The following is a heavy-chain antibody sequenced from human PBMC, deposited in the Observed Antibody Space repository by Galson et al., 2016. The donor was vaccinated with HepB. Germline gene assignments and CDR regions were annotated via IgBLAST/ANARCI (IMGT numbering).Heavy chain of an antibody. V-gene: IGHV1-18*04. CDR2: ISTYNANT. CDR3: ARAYFDFWSGINYYYYMDV. Sequence: SVKVSCKASGYSFTSYGISCVRQAPGQGLEWMGWISTYNANTNYAQTLQGRVTMTTDTSTSTAYMELRRLTSDDTAVYYCARAYFDFWSGINYYYYMDVWGKGTTVTVSS. J-gene: IGHJ6*03. CDR1: GYSFTSYG. D-gene: IGHD3-3*01.